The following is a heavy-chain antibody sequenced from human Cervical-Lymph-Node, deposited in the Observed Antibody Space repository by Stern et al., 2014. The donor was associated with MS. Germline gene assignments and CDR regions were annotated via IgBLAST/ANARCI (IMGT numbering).Heavy chain of an antibody. V-gene: IGHV3-49*03. J-gene: IGHJ4*02. Sequence: EVQLVESGGGLVQPGRSLRLSCTASGFTFGAYEIYWFRQAPGKGLEWVGFIRSEEYSGTTEYAASVKGRFTISRDDSKTIAYLQMNSLKTEDTAVYSCTRRGYSYGPAPFDYWGQGTLVTVSS. CDR1: GFTFGAYE. CDR2: IRSEEYSGTT. D-gene: IGHD5-18*01. CDR3: TRRGYSYGPAPFDY.